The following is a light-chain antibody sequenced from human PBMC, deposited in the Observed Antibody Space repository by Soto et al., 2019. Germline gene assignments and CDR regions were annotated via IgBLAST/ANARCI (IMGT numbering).Light chain of an antibody. Sequence: DLQMTQSPSTLSASVGDRVTITCRASQSITVWLAWHQQRPGKAPKLLIYKASTLESGVPSRFSGSGSGTEFTLTISSLQPEDFATYYCQQYDTYPWTSGQGTKVEIK. CDR2: KAS. J-gene: IGKJ1*01. CDR1: QSITVW. V-gene: IGKV1-5*03. CDR3: QQYDTYPWT.